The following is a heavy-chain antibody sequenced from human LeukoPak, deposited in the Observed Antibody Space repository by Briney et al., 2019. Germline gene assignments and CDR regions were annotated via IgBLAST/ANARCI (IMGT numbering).Heavy chain of an antibody. CDR2: ISYDGSNK. J-gene: IGHJ5*02. Sequence: GRSLRLSCAASGFTFSSYAMHWVRQAPGKGLEWVAVISYDGSNKYYADSVKGRFTISRDNSKNTLYLQMNSLRAEDTAVYYSAKGRVGAPPYNWFDPWGQGTLVTVSS. CDR3: AKGRVGAPPYNWFDP. D-gene: IGHD1-26*01. V-gene: IGHV3-30*04. CDR1: GFTFSSYA.